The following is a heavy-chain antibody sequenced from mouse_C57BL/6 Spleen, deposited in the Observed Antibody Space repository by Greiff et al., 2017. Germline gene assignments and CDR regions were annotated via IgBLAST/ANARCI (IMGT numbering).Heavy chain of an antibody. V-gene: IGHV14-4*01. CDR2: IDPENGDT. CDR1: GFNIKDDY. Sequence: EVQLQQSGAELVRPGASVKLSCTASGFNIKDDYMHWVKQRPEQGLEWIGWIDPENGDTEYASKFQGKATITADTSSNTAYLQLRSLTSEDTAVYYCTTWGATVVADYWGQGTTVTVSS. D-gene: IGHD1-1*01. J-gene: IGHJ2*01. CDR3: TTWGATVVADY.